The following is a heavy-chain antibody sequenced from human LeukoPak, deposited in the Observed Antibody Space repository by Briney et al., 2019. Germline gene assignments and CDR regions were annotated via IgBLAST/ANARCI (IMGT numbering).Heavy chain of an antibody. J-gene: IGHJ4*02. CDR1: GFTVNSNY. Sequence: GGSLRLSCAASGFTVNSNYMSWVRQAPGKGLEWVSGTSGSGRSIHYADSVKGRFTISRDNSKNTLYLQMNSLRADDTAVYYCAKDMNSWRDGSGLGDYLDYWGQGTLVTVSS. V-gene: IGHV3-23*01. CDR3: AKDMNSWRDGSGLGDYLDY. CDR2: TSGSGRSI. D-gene: IGHD6-19*01.